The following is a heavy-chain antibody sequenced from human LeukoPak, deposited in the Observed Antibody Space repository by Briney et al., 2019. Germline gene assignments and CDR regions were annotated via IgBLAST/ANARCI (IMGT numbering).Heavy chain of an antibody. Sequence: GASVKVSCKASGGTFSSYAISWVRQAPGQGLEWMGGIIPIFGTANYAQKFQGRVTITADESTSTAYMELSSLRSEDTAVYYCARGYCTNGVCYRSYYYYYMDVWGKGTTVTVSS. CDR2: IIPIFGTA. J-gene: IGHJ6*03. V-gene: IGHV1-69*13. CDR1: GGTFSSYA. D-gene: IGHD2-8*01. CDR3: ARGYCTNGVCYRSYYYYYMDV.